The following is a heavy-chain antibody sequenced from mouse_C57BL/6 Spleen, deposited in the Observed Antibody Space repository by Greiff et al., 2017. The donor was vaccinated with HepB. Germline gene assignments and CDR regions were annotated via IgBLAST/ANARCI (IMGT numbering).Heavy chain of an antibody. Sequence: QVQLQQPGAELVRPGSSVKLSCKASGYTFTSYWMHWVKQRPIQGLEWIGNIDPSDSETHYNQKFKDKATLTVDKSSSTAYMQLSSLTSEDSAVYYCALFITTVEGAYWGQGTLVTVSA. D-gene: IGHD1-1*01. CDR1: GYTFTSYW. J-gene: IGHJ3*01. V-gene: IGHV1-52*01. CDR3: ALFITTVEGAY. CDR2: IDPSDSET.